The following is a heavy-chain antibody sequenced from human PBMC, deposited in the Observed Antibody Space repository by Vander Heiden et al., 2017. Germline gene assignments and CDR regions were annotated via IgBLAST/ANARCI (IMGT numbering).Heavy chain of an antibody. CDR3: ARSLTTVTTGGIY. D-gene: IGHD4-17*01. CDR2: ISSSGSTI. V-gene: IGHV3-11*01. Sequence: QVQLVASGGGLVKPGGSLSLSCGVSGFTFSDYYMSWIRQAPGKGLEWVSYISSSGSTIYYADSVKGRFTISRNNAKNSLYLQMNSLRAEDTAVYYCARSLTTVTTGGIYWGQGTLVTVSS. CDR1: GFTFSDYY. J-gene: IGHJ4*02.